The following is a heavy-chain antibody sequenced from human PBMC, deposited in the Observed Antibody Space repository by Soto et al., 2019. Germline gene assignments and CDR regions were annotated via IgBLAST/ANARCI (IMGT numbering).Heavy chain of an antibody. J-gene: IGHJ4*02. Sequence: KPSETLSLTCTVSGGTVRDGSYYWAWLRQPPGKGLEWIGHIYHSGRTNYNPSLRSRVTISVDTSKNQFSLKLSFVTAADTAVYYCARVAAVAEVFDYWGQGTLVTVSS. CDR2: IYHSGRT. CDR1: GGTVRDGSYY. V-gene: IGHV4-61*01. CDR3: ARVAAVAEVFDY. D-gene: IGHD6-19*01.